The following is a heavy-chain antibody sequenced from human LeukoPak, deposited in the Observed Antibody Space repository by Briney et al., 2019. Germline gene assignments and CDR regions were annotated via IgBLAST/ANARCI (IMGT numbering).Heavy chain of an antibody. V-gene: IGHV3-48*03. J-gene: IGHJ4*02. CDR1: GFTFSSYE. CDR2: ISSSGSTI. CDR3: ARGRAYFDY. Sequence: GGSLRLSCAASGFTFSSYEMNWVRQAPGKGLEWVSYISSSGSTIYYADSVKGRFTISRDNAKNSLCLQMNSLRAEDTAVYYCARGRAYFDYWGQGTLVTVSS.